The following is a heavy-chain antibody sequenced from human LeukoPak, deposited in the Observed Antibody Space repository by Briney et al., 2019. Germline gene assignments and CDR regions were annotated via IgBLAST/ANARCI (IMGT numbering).Heavy chain of an antibody. Sequence: PSETLSLTCAVYGGSFSGYYWSWIRQPPGKGLEWIGEINHSGSTNYNPSLKSRVTISVDTSKNQFSLKLSSVTAADTAVYYCARGRVVVVVAATRQTVFDHWGQGTLVTVSS. J-gene: IGHJ4*02. V-gene: IGHV4-34*01. CDR1: GGSFSGYY. CDR2: INHSGST. D-gene: IGHD2-15*01. CDR3: ARGRVVVVVAATRQTVFDH.